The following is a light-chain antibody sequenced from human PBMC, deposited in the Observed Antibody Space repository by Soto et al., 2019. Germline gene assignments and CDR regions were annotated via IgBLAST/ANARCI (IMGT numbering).Light chain of an antibody. Sequence: QSALTQPASVSGSPGQSITISCTGTSSDIGSYNFGSWYQQHPGKAPKLIIYEDTKRPSGVPNRFSGSKSGNTASLTISGLQAEDEADYYCSSYGGNSNGVFGGGTKLTVL. CDR2: EDT. CDR1: SSDIGSYNF. V-gene: IGLV2-14*02. J-gene: IGLJ2*01. CDR3: SSYGGNSNGV.